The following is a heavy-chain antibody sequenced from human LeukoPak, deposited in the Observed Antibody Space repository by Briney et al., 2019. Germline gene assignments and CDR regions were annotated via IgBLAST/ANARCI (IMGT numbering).Heavy chain of an antibody. CDR1: GFTFSSYA. Sequence: PGRSLRLSCAASGFTFSSYAMHWVRQAPGKGLEWVAKINQDGSEKYYVDSVKGRFAISRDNAKNSLYLQMNSLRAEDTAVYYCARERDLNWFDPWGQGTLVTVSS. V-gene: IGHV3-7*04. J-gene: IGHJ5*02. CDR3: ARERDLNWFDP. CDR2: INQDGSEK.